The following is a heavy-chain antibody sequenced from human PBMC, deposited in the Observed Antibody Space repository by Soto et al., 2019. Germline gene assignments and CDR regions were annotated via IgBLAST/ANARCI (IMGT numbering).Heavy chain of an antibody. J-gene: IGHJ5*02. V-gene: IGHV4-4*02. CDR2: IYHSGST. Sequence: QVQLQESGPGLVKPSGTLSLTCAVSGGSISSSNWWSWVRQPPGKGLEWIGEIYHSGSTNYNPSLNRRVTISVDKSTNQCSLKLSSVTAADTAVYYCARVWTTVTNWFDPWGQGTLVTVSS. CDR1: GGSISSSNW. D-gene: IGHD4-17*01. CDR3: ARVWTTVTNWFDP.